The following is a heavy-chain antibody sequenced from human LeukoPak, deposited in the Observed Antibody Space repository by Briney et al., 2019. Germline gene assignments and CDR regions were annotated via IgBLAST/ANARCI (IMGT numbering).Heavy chain of an antibody. J-gene: IGHJ3*02. CDR3: ARADLIRYFDWLFVDAFDI. CDR1: GYTFTSYG. D-gene: IGHD3-9*01. Sequence: ASVKVSCKASGYTFTSYGISWVRQAPGQGLEWMGWISAYNGNTNYAQKLQGRVTMTTDTSTSTAYMELRSLRSDDTAVYYCARADLIRYFDWLFVDAFDIWGQGTMVTVSS. V-gene: IGHV1-18*01. CDR2: ISAYNGNT.